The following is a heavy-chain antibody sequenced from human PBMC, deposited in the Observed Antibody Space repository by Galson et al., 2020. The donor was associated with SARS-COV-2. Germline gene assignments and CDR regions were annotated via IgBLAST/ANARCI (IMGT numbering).Heavy chain of an antibody. Sequence: SETLSLTCTVSGGSISSSSYYWGWIRQPPGKGLEWIGSISYSGSTYYNPSLKSRVTISVDTSKNQFSLKLSSVTAADTAMYYCASQSTSAMVYFDYWGQGTLVTVSS. J-gene: IGHJ4*02. CDR3: ASQSTSAMVYFDY. CDR1: GGSISSSSYY. CDR2: ISYSGST. D-gene: IGHD5-18*01. V-gene: IGHV4-39*07.